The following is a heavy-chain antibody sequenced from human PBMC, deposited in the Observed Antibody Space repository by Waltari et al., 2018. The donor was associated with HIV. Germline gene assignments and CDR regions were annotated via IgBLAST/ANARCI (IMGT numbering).Heavy chain of an antibody. CDR3: ARVAMYYYGSGEKYYFDY. Sequence: EVQLVESGGGLVQPGGSLRLSCAASGFSFNSYSMNWVRQAPGKGRGWVSYISTSSRTIYYADSVRGRFTISRDNAKKSLYLQMNSLRDEDTAVYYCARVAMYYYGSGEKYYFDYWGQGTLVTVSS. CDR1: GFSFNSYS. D-gene: IGHD3-10*01. J-gene: IGHJ4*02. CDR2: ISTSSRTI. V-gene: IGHV3-48*02.